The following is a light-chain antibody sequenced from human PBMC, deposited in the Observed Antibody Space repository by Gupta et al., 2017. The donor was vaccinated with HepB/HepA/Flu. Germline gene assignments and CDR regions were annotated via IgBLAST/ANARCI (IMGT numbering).Light chain of an antibody. V-gene: IGKV1-9*01. CDR1: QGISSY. J-gene: IGKJ3*01. CDR2: AAS. CDR3: QQRNSYPRT. Sequence: DIQLTQSPSFLSASVGDRVTITCRASQGISSYLAWYQQKPGKAPKLLIYAASTWQSGVPSRFSGSGSGTEFTLTISSRQPEDFATYYCQQRNSYPRTFGHGTKVDIK.